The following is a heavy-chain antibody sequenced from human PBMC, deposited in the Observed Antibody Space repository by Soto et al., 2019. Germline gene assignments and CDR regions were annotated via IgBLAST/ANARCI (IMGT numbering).Heavy chain of an antibody. D-gene: IGHD4-4*01. CDR2: IYWDDDK. V-gene: IGHV2-5*02. CDR3: AHRPIYSTGWFPH. Sequence: QITLKESGPTLVKPTQTLTMTCTFSGFSLSSSGVGVGWIRQPPGGALEWLALIYWDDDKRYSTSLKNRITVTKDTSRNKVILTRTNVHPKDTATYFCAHRPIYSTGWFPHGGQGTLVRVS. CDR1: GFSLSSSGVG. J-gene: IGHJ1*01.